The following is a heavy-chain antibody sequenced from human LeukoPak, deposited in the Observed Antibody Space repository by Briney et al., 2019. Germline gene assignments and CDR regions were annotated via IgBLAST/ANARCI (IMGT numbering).Heavy chain of an antibody. CDR2: ISSSSSYT. CDR1: GIPFSDYY. D-gene: IGHD6-13*01. CDR3: AAGTAADF. Sequence: PGGSLRLSCVVSGIPFSDYYMNWIRKAPGKGLEWISYISSSSSYTDYADSVKGRFTISRDNAKSALYLQMHSLRLEDTAVYYCAAGTAADFWGQGTLVTVPS. J-gene: IGHJ4*02. V-gene: IGHV3-11*03.